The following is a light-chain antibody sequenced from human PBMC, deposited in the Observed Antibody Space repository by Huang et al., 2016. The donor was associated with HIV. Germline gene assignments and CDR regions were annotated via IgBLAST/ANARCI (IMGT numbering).Light chain of an antibody. CDR1: QRVRSSY. CDR2: GAY. J-gene: IGKJ2*01. V-gene: IGKV3-20*01. CDR3: QQYGSSPRT. Sequence: IVLTQSPGTLSLSPGERATLSCRASQRVRSSYLAWYQQQPGQTPRLLIYGAYNRAGGIPIRFSGSQSGTDFTLAISSLEPEDFGVYYCQQYGSSPRTFGQGTKLEIK.